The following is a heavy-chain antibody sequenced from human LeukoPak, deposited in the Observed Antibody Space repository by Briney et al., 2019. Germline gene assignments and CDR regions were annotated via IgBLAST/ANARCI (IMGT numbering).Heavy chain of an antibody. V-gene: IGHV4-61*02. Sequence: SETLSLTCTVSGGFISSGYYYWTWIRQPAGKALEWIGRIYTSGNTNYKPSLESRVTISLDTSKKQFSLNLSSVTAADTAIYYCARLSYYDNSDFALFDYWGQGTLVTVSS. D-gene: IGHD3-22*01. CDR3: ARLSYYDNSDFALFDY. J-gene: IGHJ4*02. CDR2: IYTSGNT. CDR1: GGFISSGYYY.